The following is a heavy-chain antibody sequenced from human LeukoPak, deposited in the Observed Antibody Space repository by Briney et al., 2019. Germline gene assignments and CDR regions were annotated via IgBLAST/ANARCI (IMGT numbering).Heavy chain of an antibody. CDR3: ARQPPVAAAGNFVDY. Sequence: PSETLSLTCTVSGGSISSGGYYWSWIRQHPGKGLEWIGYIYYSGSTYYNPSLKSRVTISVDTSKNQFSLKLSSVTAADTAVYYCARQPPVAAAGNFVDYWGQGTLVTVSS. J-gene: IGHJ4*02. D-gene: IGHD6-13*01. CDR2: IYYSGST. CDR1: GGSISSGGYY. V-gene: IGHV4-31*03.